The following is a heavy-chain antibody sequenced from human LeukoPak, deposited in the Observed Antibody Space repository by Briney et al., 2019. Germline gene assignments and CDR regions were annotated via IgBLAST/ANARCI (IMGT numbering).Heavy chain of an antibody. V-gene: IGHV1-46*01. D-gene: IGHD3-3*01. CDR3: ARDPTVITSSRITIFGVVKSPHNWFDP. Sequence: ASVKVSCKASGYSFTSYCMHWVRQAPGQGLEWMGMITPSDGGTTYAQKFQGRVTMTRDTSTSTVYMELSSLRSEDTAIYFCARDPTVITSSRITIFGVVKSPHNWFDPWGQGILVTVSS. J-gene: IGHJ5*02. CDR1: GYSFTSYC. CDR2: ITPSDGGT.